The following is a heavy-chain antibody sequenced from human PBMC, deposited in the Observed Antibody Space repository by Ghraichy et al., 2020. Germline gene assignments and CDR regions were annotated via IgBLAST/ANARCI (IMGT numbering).Heavy chain of an antibody. D-gene: IGHD2-2*02. V-gene: IGHV3-33*01. CDR1: GFTFSSYG. CDR2: IWYDGSNK. J-gene: IGHJ4*02. CDR3: ARGRKLPKKLLYDY. Sequence: GGSLRLSCAASGFTFSSYGMHWVRQAPGKGLEWVAVIWYDGSNKYYADSVKGRFTISRDNSKNTLYLQMNSLRAEDTAVYYCARGRKLPKKLLYDYWGQGTLVTVSS.